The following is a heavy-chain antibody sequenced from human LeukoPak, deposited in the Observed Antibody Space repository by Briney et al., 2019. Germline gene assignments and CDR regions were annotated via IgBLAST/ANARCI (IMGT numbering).Heavy chain of an antibody. D-gene: IGHD1-1*01. V-gene: IGHV4-39*07. Sequence: PSETLSLTCTVSGGSISSSNYYWGWIRQPPGKRLEWIGSISYRGTTYYNPSLKSRVTISVDTSRDQFSLKLKYVTAADTAVYYCVSETTNSGAYYMDLWGKGTTVTVSS. CDR2: ISYRGTT. CDR1: GGSISSSNYY. J-gene: IGHJ6*03. CDR3: VSETTNSGAYYMDL.